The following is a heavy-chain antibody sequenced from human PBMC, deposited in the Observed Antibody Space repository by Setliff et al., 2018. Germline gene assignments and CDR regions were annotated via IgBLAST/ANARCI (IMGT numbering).Heavy chain of an antibody. Sequence: GGSLRLSCAASDFIFNNAWMNWVRQAPGKGLEWVGRIRTKTDGGTADYAAPVKGRFTISRDDSKNTLYLQMNSLKTEDTAVYYCTTDPSPTFGGVIGAAFDIWGQGTMVTVSS. J-gene: IGHJ3*02. D-gene: IGHD3-16*01. V-gene: IGHV3-15*07. CDR1: DFIFNNAW. CDR3: TTDPSPTFGGVIGAAFDI. CDR2: IRTKTDGGTA.